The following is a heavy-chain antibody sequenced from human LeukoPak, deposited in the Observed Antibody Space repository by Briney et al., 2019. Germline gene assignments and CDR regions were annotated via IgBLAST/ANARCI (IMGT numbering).Heavy chain of an antibody. D-gene: IGHD3-3*01. CDR2: IYYSGST. CDR1: GGSINSYY. CDR3: ASGRITIFGVVDY. J-gene: IGHJ4*02. V-gene: IGHV4-59*01. Sequence: KPSETLSLTCTVSGGSINSYYWSWIRQPPGKGLEWIGYIYYSGSTNYNPSLKSRVTISVDTSKNQFSLKLSSVTAADTSVYYCASGRITIFGVVDYWGQGTLVTVSS.